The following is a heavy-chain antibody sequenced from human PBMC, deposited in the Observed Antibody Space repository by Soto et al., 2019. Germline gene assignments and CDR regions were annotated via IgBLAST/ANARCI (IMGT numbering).Heavy chain of an antibody. J-gene: IGHJ4*02. CDR3: AKVRPWFGELIDY. Sequence: QVQLVQSGAEVKNPGASVKVSCKTSGYSFTSYGISWVRQAPGQGLEWMGWISGYNGNTNYAQKFQGRVTMTTDTSTSTAYMERRSLRSDDTAMYYCAKVRPWFGELIDYWGQGTLVTVSS. V-gene: IGHV1-18*01. CDR1: GYSFTSYG. CDR2: ISGYNGNT. D-gene: IGHD3-10*01.